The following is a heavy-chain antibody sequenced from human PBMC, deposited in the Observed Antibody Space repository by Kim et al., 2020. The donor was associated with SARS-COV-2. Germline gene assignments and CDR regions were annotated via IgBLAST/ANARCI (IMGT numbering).Heavy chain of an antibody. J-gene: IGHJ4*02. Sequence: YNPSLKSRVTISVDPSKNQFSLKLSSVTAADTAVYYCARLSYSSGWYFDYWGQGTLVTVSS. CDR3: ARLSYSSGWYFDY. V-gene: IGHV4-59*08. D-gene: IGHD6-19*01.